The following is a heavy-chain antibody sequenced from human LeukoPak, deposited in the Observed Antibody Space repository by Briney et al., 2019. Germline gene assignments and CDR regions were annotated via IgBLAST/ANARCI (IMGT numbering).Heavy chain of an antibody. CDR3: VRGGSHSGYDY. CDR2: ISGHNGNT. D-gene: IGHD1-26*01. V-gene: IGHV1-18*01. J-gene: IGHJ4*02. Sequence: ASVKVSCKASGYTLKRHVFTWVRPAPGQGLEWVGWISGHNGNTNYAQKLQGRVTMTTDTFTSTAYMELRSLRSDDTAVYYCVRGGSHSGYDYWGQGTLVTVSS. CDR1: GYTLKRHV.